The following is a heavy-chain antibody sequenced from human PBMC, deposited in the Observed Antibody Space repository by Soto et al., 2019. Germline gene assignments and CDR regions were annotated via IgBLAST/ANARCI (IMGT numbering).Heavy chain of an antibody. J-gene: IGHJ4*02. CDR1: GYSFTTYW. CDR3: ERASSKFVDPYYLDY. V-gene: IGHV5-51*01. Sequence: GESLKISCKASGYSFTTYWIGWVRQMPGKGLEWMGIIYPGDSDTRYSPSFQGQVTISADRSISTAYLQWSSLKASDTAMYYCERASSKFVDPYYLDYWGQGTQVTVSS. CDR2: IYPGDSDT. D-gene: IGHD2-21*01.